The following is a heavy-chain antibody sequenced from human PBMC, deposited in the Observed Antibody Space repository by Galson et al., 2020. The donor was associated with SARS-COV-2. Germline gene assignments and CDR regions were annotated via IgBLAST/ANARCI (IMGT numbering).Heavy chain of an antibody. D-gene: IGHD3-10*01. CDR2: ISNDGSNR. J-gene: IGHJ4*02. CDR1: GFTFSSYA. Sequence: TGGSLRLSCAASGFTFSSYAMHWVRQAPGKGLEWVAVISNDGSNRYYADSVQGRFTISRDNSKNTLFLQMNSLRVEDTAVYYCARGPRFGELLSPFDSWGQGTLVTFSS. CDR3: ARGPRFGELLSPFDS. V-gene: IGHV3-30-3*01.